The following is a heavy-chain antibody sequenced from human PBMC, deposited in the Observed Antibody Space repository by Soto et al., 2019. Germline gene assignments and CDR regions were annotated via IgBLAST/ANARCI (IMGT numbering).Heavy chain of an antibody. CDR1: GGSISSSNW. D-gene: IGHD1-20*01. J-gene: IGHJ5*02. Sequence: PSETLSLTCAVSGGSISSSNWWSWVRQPPGKGREGIGEIYHSGSTNYNPSLKSRVTISVDKSKNQFSLKLSSVTAADTAVYYCARDYSRDNWNPSNWFDPWGQGTLVTVSS. CDR2: IYHSGST. CDR3: ARDYSRDNWNPSNWFDP. V-gene: IGHV4-4*02.